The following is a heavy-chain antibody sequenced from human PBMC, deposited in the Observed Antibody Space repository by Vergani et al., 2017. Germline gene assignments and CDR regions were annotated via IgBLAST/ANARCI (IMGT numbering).Heavy chain of an antibody. CDR3: ARRGSGWGLLFYP. Sequence: QVQLQESGPGLVKPSETLSLTCTVSGGSISSYYWSWVRQPPVKGLEWIGYIYYSGITNYNPTLKSRVTISVYTSKNQLSLKLSSVTAADTSLYYCARRGSGWGLLFYPWGQGTLVTVSS. D-gene: IGHD6-19*01. CDR2: IYYSGIT. CDR1: GGSISSYY. V-gene: IGHV4-59*01. J-gene: IGHJ5*02.